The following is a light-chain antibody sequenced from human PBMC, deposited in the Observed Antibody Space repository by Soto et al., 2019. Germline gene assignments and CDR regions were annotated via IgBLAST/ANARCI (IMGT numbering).Light chain of an antibody. CDR3: QQYNSWLWT. CDR1: QSVSSK. CDR2: GAS. J-gene: IGKJ1*01. V-gene: IGKV3-15*01. Sequence: EIVMTQSPATLSVSPGEVATLSFSASQSVSSKLAWYQQKPGQAPRLLIYGASTRATGIPARFSGSGSGTDFTLIISSLQSEDSAVYYCQQYNSWLWTFGQGTKVDIK.